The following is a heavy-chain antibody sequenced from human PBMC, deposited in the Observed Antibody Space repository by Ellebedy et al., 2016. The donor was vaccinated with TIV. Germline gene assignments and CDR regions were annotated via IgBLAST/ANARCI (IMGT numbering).Heavy chain of an antibody. V-gene: IGHV4-4*02. CDR2: MYHSGSS. CDR3: ARFSTSGWYMDV. D-gene: IGHD6-13*01. J-gene: IGHJ6*02. CDR1: GGAITDSNW. Sequence: SETLSLTXAVSGGAITDSNWWPWLRQPPGKRLEWIGEMYHSGSSNYSPSLKSRTTISLDKTNNTFSLKMSSVTAADTAVYYCARFSTSGWYMDVWGQGTTVTVSS.